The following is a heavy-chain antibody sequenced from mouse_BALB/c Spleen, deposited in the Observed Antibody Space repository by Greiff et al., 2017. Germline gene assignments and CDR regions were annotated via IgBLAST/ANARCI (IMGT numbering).Heavy chain of an antibody. CDR2: IRNKANGYTT. V-gene: IGHV7-3*02. J-gene: IGHJ4*01. CDR3: ARDNWGAMDY. Sequence: DVKLVESGGGLVQPGGSLRLSCATSGFTFTDYYMSWVRQPPGKALEWLGFIRNKANGYTTEYSASVKGRFTISRDNSQSILYLQMNTLRAEDSATYYCARDNWGAMDYWGQGTSVTVSS. D-gene: IGHD4-1*01. CDR1: GFTFTDYY.